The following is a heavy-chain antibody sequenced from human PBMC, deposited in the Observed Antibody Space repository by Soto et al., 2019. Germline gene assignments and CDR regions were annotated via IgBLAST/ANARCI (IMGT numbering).Heavy chain of an antibody. CDR1: GGSFSDYA. D-gene: IGHD3-3*01. CDR2: IIPMLGTP. CDR3: ARDPQKYYDLGVDV. J-gene: IGHJ6*02. Sequence: QVQLVQSGAELKKPGSSVRVSCKASGGSFSDYAISWVRQAPGQGLEWVGGIIPMLGTPNYAPELQGRVTITADASTSTVEMKLSSLRSEDTAVYYCARDPQKYYDLGVDVWGQGTTVIVSS. V-gene: IGHV1-69*01.